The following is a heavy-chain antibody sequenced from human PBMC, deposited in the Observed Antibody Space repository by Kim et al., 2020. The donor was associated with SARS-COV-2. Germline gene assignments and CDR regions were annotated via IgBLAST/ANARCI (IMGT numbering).Heavy chain of an antibody. J-gene: IGHJ6*02. CDR3: AKALHCSGGSCYLRYYYGMDV. CDR2: ISGSGGST. CDR1: GFTFSSYA. V-gene: IGHV3-23*01. Sequence: LSLTCAASGFTFSSYAMSWVRQAPGKGLEWVSAISGSGGSTYYADSVKGRFTISRDNSKNTLYLQMNSLRAEDTAVYYCAKALHCSGGSCYLRYYYGMDVWGQGTTVTVSS. D-gene: IGHD2-15*01.